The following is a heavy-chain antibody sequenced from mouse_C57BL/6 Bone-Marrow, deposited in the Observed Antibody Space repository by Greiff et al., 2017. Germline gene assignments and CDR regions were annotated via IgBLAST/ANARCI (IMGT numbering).Heavy chain of an antibody. J-gene: IGHJ4*01. D-gene: IGHD3-2*02. V-gene: IGHV1-42*01. Sequence: EVQLQQSGPELVKPGASVKISCKASGYSFTGYYMNWVKQSPEKSLEWIGEINPSTGGTTYNQKFKAKATLTVDKSSSTAYMQLKSLTSEDSAVYYCARRERAAQAPCPYYAMDYWGQGTSVTVSS. CDR1: GYSFTGYY. CDR3: ARRERAAQAPCPYYAMDY. CDR2: INPSTGGT.